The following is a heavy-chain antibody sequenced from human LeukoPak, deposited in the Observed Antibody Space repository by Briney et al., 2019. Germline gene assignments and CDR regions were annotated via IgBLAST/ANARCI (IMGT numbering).Heavy chain of an antibody. CDR2: ISASGGMT. D-gene: IGHD1-26*01. Sequence: PGGSLRLSCAASGFTVTDYAMTWVRQAPGKGLEWVSSISASGGMTYYADSVKGRFTVSRDNSKSSLYLQMNSLTAADTAVYYCAKDRSIGTYYTFDHWGQGTLVTVSS. V-gene: IGHV3-23*01. J-gene: IGHJ4*02. CDR3: AKDRSIGTYYTFDH. CDR1: GFTVTDYA.